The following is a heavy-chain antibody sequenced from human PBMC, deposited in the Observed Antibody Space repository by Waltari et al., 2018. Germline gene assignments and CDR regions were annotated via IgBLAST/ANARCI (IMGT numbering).Heavy chain of an antibody. CDR3: ARRIGVLRYFDY. CDR2: IYYSGST. D-gene: IGHD3-9*01. Sequence: QVQLQESGPGLVKPSETLSLTCTVSGGSISSYYWSWIRQPPGKGLEWIGYIYYSGSTNYNPSLKSRVTISVDTSKNQFSLKLSSVTAADTAVYYCARRIGVLRYFDYWGQGTLVTVSS. CDR1: GGSISSYY. J-gene: IGHJ4*02. V-gene: IGHV4-59*01.